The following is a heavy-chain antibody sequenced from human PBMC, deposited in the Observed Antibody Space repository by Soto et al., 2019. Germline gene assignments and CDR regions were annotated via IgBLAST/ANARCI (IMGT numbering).Heavy chain of an antibody. J-gene: IGHJ3*02. Sequence: PSETLSLTCAVYGGSFSGYYWSWIRQPPGKGLEWIGEINHSGSTNYNPSLKSRVTISVDTSKNQFSLKLSSVTAADTAVYYCARRWFWWGWPFDIWGQGTMVTVSS. D-gene: IGHD2-21*01. CDR1: GGSFSGYY. CDR2: INHSGST. V-gene: IGHV4-34*01. CDR3: ARRWFWWGWPFDI.